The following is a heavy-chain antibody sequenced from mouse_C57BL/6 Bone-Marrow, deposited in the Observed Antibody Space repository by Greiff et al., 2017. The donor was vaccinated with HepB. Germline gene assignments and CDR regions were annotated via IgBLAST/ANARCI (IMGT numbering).Heavy chain of an antibody. V-gene: IGHV14-4*01. D-gene: IGHD2-10*02. CDR2: IDPENGDT. CDR3: TTSMYGKGY. J-gene: IGHJ2*01. CDR1: GFNIKDDY. Sequence: EVQLQESGAELVRPGASVKLSCTASGFNIKDDYMHWVKQRPEQGLEWIGWIDPENGDTEYASKFQGKATITADTSSNTAYLQLSSLTSEDTAVYYCTTSMYGKGYWGQGTTLTVSS.